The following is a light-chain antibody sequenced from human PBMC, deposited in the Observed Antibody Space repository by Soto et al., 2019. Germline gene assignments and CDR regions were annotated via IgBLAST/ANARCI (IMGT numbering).Light chain of an antibody. Sequence: EIVMTQSPDTLSVSPGEGATLSCSFSQSIRSNLACYQQRPGRAPTLLMYGASTRADAIPAKFTGSGSGTEVTLTVSSLQSEDFVVDYCQQYHSWPPRTSGQGTKVDIK. V-gene: IGKV3-15*01. CDR1: QSIRSN. J-gene: IGKJ1*01. CDR2: GAS. CDR3: QQYHSWPPRT.